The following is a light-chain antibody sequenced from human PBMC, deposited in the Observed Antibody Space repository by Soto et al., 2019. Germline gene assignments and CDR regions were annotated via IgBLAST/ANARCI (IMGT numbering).Light chain of an antibody. CDR1: QGIGDT. V-gene: IGKV3-15*01. Sequence: EVVLKHSPATKSVSPGGGGTITCKASQGIGDTLAWYQHKPGQTPRLLIYDTSARATGVPARFSGSRSGPEFPLTTNDLDLRSFATYYCHRHNNGALTFGGGTKVEIK. CDR2: DTS. CDR3: HRHNNGALT. J-gene: IGKJ4*01.